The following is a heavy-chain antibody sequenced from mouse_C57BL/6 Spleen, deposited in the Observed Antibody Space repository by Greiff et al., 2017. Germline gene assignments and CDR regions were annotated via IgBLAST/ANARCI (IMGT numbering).Heavy chain of an antibody. D-gene: IGHD2-1*01. CDR1: GYPFTSYT. CDR3: ASSDYRNIYAMDY. Sequence: QVQLQQSGAELARPGASVKMSCKASGYPFTSYTMHWVKQRPGQGLEWIGNINPSSGYTKYNQKFKDQATLPADKSSSTAYMQLSSLTSEDTAGYYWASSDYRNIYAMDYWGQGTSVTVSS. V-gene: IGHV1-4*01. CDR2: INPSSGYT. J-gene: IGHJ4*01.